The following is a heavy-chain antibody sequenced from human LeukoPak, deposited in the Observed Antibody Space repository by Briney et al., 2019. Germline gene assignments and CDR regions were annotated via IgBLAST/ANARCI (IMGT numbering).Heavy chain of an antibody. Sequence: GGSLRLSCAASGLTFSSYAMSWVRQAPGKGLEWVSSITGSGAETNSADAVKGRFTTSRDNSKNTLYLQMNTLRAEDTAVYYCAKGPHIRTMWLFDSWGQGSLVTVSS. CDR2: ITGSGAET. J-gene: IGHJ4*02. CDR3: AKGPHIRTMWLFDS. D-gene: IGHD1-14*01. V-gene: IGHV3-23*01. CDR1: GLTFSSYA.